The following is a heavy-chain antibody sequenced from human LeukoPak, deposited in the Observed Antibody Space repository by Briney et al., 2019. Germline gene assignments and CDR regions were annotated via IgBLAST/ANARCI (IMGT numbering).Heavy chain of an antibody. CDR2: IYYSGST. D-gene: IGHD6-13*01. CDR1: GGSISSGVYY. V-gene: IGHV4-30-4*08. J-gene: IGHJ4*02. Sequence: PSETLSLTCTVSGGSISSGVYYWSWIRQPPGKGLEWIGYIYYSGSTYYNPSLKSRVTISVDTSKNQFSLKLSSVTAADTAVYYCARAIGLGSSDRYYFDYWGQGTLVTVSS. CDR3: ARAIGLGSSDRYYFDY.